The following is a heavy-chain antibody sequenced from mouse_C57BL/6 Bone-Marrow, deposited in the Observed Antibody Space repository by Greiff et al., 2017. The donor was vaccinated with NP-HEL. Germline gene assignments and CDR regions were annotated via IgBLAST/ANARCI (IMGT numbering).Heavy chain of an antibody. Sequence: EVMLVESGGGLVQPGGSLSLSCAASGFTFTDYYMSWVRQPPGKALEWLGFIRNKANGYTTEYSASVKGRFTISRDNSQSILYLQMNALRAEDSATYYCARYLYDYGFAYWGQGTLVTVSA. D-gene: IGHD2-4*01. CDR1: GFTFTDYY. CDR2: IRNKANGYTT. CDR3: ARYLYDYGFAY. V-gene: IGHV7-3*01. J-gene: IGHJ3*01.